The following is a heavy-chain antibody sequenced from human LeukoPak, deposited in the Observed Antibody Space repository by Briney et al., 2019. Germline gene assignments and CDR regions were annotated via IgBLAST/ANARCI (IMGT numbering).Heavy chain of an antibody. CDR3: AKDQLGSSWDSDAFDI. Sequence: GGSLRLSCAASGFTFSSYGMHWVRQAPGRGLEWVAFIRYDGSNKYYADSVKGRFTISRDNSKNTLYLQMNSLRAEDTAVYYCAKDQLGSSWDSDAFDIWGQGTMVTVSS. CDR2: IRYDGSNK. J-gene: IGHJ3*02. CDR1: GFTFSSYG. D-gene: IGHD6-6*01. V-gene: IGHV3-30*02.